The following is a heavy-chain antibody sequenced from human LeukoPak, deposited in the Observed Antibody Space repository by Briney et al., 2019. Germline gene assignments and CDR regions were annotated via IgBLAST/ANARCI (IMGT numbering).Heavy chain of an antibody. V-gene: IGHV4-4*07. CDR2: IYTSGST. CDR1: GGSLSSYY. D-gene: IGHD3-10*02. Sequence: SETLSLTCTVSGGSLSSYYCSWIRQPAGKGLEWIGRIYTSGSTNYNPSLKSRVTMSVDTSKHQFSLYLSSVTAAATAVYYCARDYVPDWYLDLWGRGTLVTVSS. CDR3: ARDYVPDWYLDL. J-gene: IGHJ2*01.